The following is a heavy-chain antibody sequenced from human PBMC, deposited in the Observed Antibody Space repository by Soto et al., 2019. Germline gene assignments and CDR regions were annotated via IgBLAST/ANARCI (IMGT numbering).Heavy chain of an antibody. CDR1: GFTFSTHS. J-gene: IGHJ6*04. CDR2: IHSSSSWE. V-gene: IGHV3-48*01. Sequence: EVQLVESGGGLVQPGGSLKLSCAASGFTFSTHSMNWVRQAPGRGLEWVSYIHSSSSWEVYADSVRGRFTVSRDNAKNSLYLQMSSLRAEDPAVYYCVFDFWLVPTVWGKGTTVTVSS. D-gene: IGHD3-3*01. CDR3: VFDFWLVPTV.